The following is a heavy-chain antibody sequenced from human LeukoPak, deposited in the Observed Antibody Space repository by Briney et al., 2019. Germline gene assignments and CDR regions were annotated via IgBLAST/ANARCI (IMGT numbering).Heavy chain of an antibody. D-gene: IGHD6-6*01. V-gene: IGHV4-59*01. CDR2: IYYSGST. CDR1: GGSISSYY. Sequence: SETLSLTCTVSGGSISSYYWSWIRQPPGKGLEWIGYIYYSGSTNYNPSLKSRVTISVDTSKNQFSLKLSSVTAADTAVYYCARVRRQLGLWIDYWGQGTLVTVPS. CDR3: ARVRRQLGLWIDY. J-gene: IGHJ4*02.